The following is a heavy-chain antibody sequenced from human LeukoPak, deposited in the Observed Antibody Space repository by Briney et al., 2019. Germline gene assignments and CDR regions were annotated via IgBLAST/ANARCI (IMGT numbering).Heavy chain of an antibody. CDR2: IGGGGATT. J-gene: IGHJ1*01. CDR1: GFTFKNYA. Sequence: GRSLRLSCAASGFTFKNYAMSWVRQAPGKGLEWVSTIGGGGATTYYADSVKGRFTISRDNSKDTLYLQMNSLRADDTAIYYCAKLGGFFDTSAKRYFQHWGQSTLVTVSS. CDR3: AKLGGFFDTSAKRYFQH. D-gene: IGHD3-22*01. V-gene: IGHV3-23*01.